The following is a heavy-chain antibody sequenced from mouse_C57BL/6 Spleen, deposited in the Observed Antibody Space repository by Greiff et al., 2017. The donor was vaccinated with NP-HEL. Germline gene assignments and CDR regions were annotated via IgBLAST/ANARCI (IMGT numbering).Heavy chain of an antibody. CDR3: AREGYDGYYLYYSDY. Sequence: QVQLQQPGAELVRPGSSVKLSCKASGYTFTSYWMHWVKQRPIQGLEWIGNIDPSDSETHYNQKFKDKATLTVDKSSSTAYMQLSSLTSEDSAVYYCAREGYDGYYLYYSDYWGQGTTLTVSS. CDR1: GYTFTSYW. CDR2: IDPSDSET. J-gene: IGHJ2*01. D-gene: IGHD2-3*01. V-gene: IGHV1-52*01.